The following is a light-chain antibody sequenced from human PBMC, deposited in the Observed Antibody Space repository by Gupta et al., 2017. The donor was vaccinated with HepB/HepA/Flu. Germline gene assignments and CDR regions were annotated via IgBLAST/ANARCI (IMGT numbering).Light chain of an antibody. CDR1: SSNIGAGYD. CDR3: QSYDSSLSGSV. J-gene: IGLJ3*02. CDR2: GNS. Sequence: QSVLTQPPSVSAAPGQRVTISCPGSSSNIGAGYDLHWYQQLPGTAPKLLIYGNSNRPSGVPDRFSGSNSGTSASLAITGLQAEDEADYYCQSYDSSLSGSVFGGGTKLTVL. V-gene: IGLV1-40*01.